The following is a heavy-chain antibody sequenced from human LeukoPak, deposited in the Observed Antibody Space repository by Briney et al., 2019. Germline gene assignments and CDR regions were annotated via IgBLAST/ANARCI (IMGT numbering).Heavy chain of an antibody. CDR3: ARALVAVAGTPDWFDP. V-gene: IGHV3-23*01. CDR1: GFTFSSYA. Sequence: GGSLRLSCAASGFTFSSYAMSWVRQAPGKGLEWVSAISGSGGSTYYADSVKGRFTISRDNAKNSLYLQMNSLRAEDTTVYYCARALVAVAGTPDWFDPWGQGTLVTVSS. J-gene: IGHJ5*02. CDR2: ISGSGGST. D-gene: IGHD6-19*01.